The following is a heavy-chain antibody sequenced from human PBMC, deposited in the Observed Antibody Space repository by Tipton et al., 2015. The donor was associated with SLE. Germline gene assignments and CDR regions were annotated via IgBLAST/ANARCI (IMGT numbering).Heavy chain of an antibody. D-gene: IGHD2-15*01. CDR2: IYYSGST. CDR3: ARGQDIVVVVAPGWFDP. Sequence: GLVKPSETLSLTCTVSGGSISSSSYYWGWIRQPPGKGLEWIGSIYYSGSTYYNPSLKSRVTISVDTSKNQFSLKLSSVTAADTAVYYCARGQDIVVVVAPGWFDPWGQGTLVTVSS. V-gene: IGHV4-39*07. J-gene: IGHJ5*02. CDR1: GGSISSSSYY.